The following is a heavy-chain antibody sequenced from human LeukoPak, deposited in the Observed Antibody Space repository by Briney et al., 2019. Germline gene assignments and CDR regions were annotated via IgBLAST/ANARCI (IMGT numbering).Heavy chain of an antibody. J-gene: IGHJ5*02. CDR2: IGAYNGNT. V-gene: IGHV1-18*01. CDR1: GYTFTSYG. CDR3: ARDPVVPAAMFVADWFDP. D-gene: IGHD2-2*01. Sequence: ASVKVSCKASGYTFTSYGISWVRQAPGQGLKWMGWIGAYNGNTNYAQKLQGRVTMTTDTSTSTAYMELRSLRSDDTAVYYCARDPVVPAAMFVADWFDPWGQGTLVTVSS.